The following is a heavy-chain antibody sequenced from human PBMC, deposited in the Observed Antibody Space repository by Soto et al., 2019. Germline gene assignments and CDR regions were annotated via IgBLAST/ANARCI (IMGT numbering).Heavy chain of an antibody. V-gene: IGHV3-23*01. CDR3: AKDQVVVVVAATILWFDP. CDR2: ISGSGGST. Sequence: GGSLRLSCAASGFTFSSYAMSWVRQAPGKGLEWVSAISGSGGSTYYADSVKGRFTISRDNSKNTLYLQMNSLRAEDTAVYYCAKDQVVVVVAATILWFDPWGQGTLVTVSS. D-gene: IGHD2-15*01. J-gene: IGHJ5*02. CDR1: GFTFSSYA.